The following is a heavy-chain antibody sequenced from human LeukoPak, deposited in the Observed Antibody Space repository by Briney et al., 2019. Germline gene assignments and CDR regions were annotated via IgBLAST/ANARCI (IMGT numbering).Heavy chain of an antibody. J-gene: IGHJ4*02. V-gene: IGHV4-61*02. CDR2: IYTSGST. CDR3: ARSLWFGELLRFDY. Sequence: PSETLSLTCTVSGGSISSGSYYWSWIRQPAGKGLEWIGRIYTSGSTNYNPSLKSRVTISVDTSKNQFSLKLSSVTAADTAVYYCARSLWFGELLRFDYRGAREPWSPSPQ. D-gene: IGHD3-10*01. CDR1: GGSISSGSYY.